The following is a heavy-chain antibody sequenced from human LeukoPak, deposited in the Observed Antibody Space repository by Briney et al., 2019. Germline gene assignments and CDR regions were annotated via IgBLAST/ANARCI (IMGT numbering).Heavy chain of an antibody. J-gene: IGHJ4*02. V-gene: IGHV3-48*03. CDR2: TSSSGGTI. CDR3: ARGSSSGWYFDY. Sequence: GGSRRLSCALSGFTSSSFEMNWVRQAPGQGLEWVAYTSSSGGTIYYTDSVTGRFTISRDNAKNSLYLQMISLRAEDTAVYYCARGSSSGWYFDYWGQGTLVTVSS. D-gene: IGHD6-19*01. CDR1: GFTSSSFE.